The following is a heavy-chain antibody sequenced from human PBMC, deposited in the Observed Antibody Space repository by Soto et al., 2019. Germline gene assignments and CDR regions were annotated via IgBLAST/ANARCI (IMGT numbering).Heavy chain of an antibody. CDR3: ASGHSYANWLDP. CDR2: IYYSGST. J-gene: IGHJ5*02. D-gene: IGHD5-18*01. CDR1: AGSISSDGYY. V-gene: IGHV4-31*03. Sequence: QVQLQESGPVLVKPSQILSLACTVSAGSISSDGYYWTWIRQHPGKGLEWIGYIYYSGSTYYNPSLKSRITISVDTSKNQFSLKLSCVTAADTAVYYCASGHSYANWLDPWGQGTLVTVSS.